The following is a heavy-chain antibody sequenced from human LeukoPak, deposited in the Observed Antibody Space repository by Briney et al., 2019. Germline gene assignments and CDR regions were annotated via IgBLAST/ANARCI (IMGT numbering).Heavy chain of an antibody. CDR3: ARDKSDGSSPPGWYFDL. D-gene: IGHD1-26*01. Sequence: GASVKVSCKASGYTLTSAAIHWVRQAPGQRLEWRGWISTYAGKTKYSQEFQGRVTISRDISASIAYMELTSLRSEDTAVYYCARDKSDGSSPPGWYFDLWGRGTLVTVSS. V-gene: IGHV1-3*03. CDR1: GYTLTSAA. CDR2: ISTYAGKT. J-gene: IGHJ2*01.